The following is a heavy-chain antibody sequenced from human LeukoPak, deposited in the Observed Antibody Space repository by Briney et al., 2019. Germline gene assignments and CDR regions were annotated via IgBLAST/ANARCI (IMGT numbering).Heavy chain of an antibody. V-gene: IGHV3-9*01. CDR3: AKATYSTSPGYYFDY. CDR1: GFTFDDYA. CDR2: ISWNSAMI. D-gene: IGHD6-6*01. J-gene: IGHJ4*02. Sequence: GGSLRLSCAASGFTFDDYAMHWVRQGPGKGLEWVSGISWNSAMIAYADSVKGRFTISRDNAKNSLYLQMNSLRAEDTAFYYCAKATYSTSPGYYFDYWGQGTLVTVSS.